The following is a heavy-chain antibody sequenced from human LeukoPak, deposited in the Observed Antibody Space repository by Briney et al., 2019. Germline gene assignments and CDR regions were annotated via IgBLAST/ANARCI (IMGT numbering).Heavy chain of an antibody. CDR3: ANAGAVRGVTKGIDY. CDR2: IRYDGSNK. V-gene: IGHV3-30*02. Sequence: GGSLRLSCAASGFTFSSYGMHWVRQAPGKGLEWVAFIRYDGSNKYYADSVKGRFTISRDNSKNTLYLQMNSLRAEDTAVYYCANAGAVRGVTKGIDYWGQGTLVTVSS. CDR1: GFTFSSYG. J-gene: IGHJ4*02. D-gene: IGHD3-10*01.